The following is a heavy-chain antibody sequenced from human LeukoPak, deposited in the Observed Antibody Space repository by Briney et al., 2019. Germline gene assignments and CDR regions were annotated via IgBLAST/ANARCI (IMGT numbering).Heavy chain of an antibody. CDR1: GFAFSNYA. CDR3: ARDWGMTAVYSIDY. Sequence: GGSLRLSCAASGFAFSNYAMHWVRQTPGKGLEWVALISYAGTNEYYADSVKGRFIISRDNSRDTLYLQMGSLRLEDTAVYYCARDWGMTAVYSIDYWGQGTLVTVSS. D-gene: IGHD4-17*01. CDR2: ISYAGTNE. V-gene: IGHV3-30-3*01. J-gene: IGHJ4*02.